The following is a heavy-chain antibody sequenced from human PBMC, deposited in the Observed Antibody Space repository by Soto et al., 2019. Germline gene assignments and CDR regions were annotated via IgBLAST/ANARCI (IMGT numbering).Heavy chain of an antibody. CDR2: ISGSGVNT. CDR3: AKEDASGSYFPLEC. V-gene: IGHV3-23*01. J-gene: IGHJ4*02. D-gene: IGHD3-10*01. CDR1: GFAFTSYS. Sequence: GGSLRLSCAASGFAFTSYSMNWVRQAPGKGLEWVSSISGSGVNTYYADSVKGRFTISRDDSKSMVFLQMNSLRAEDTAIYYCAKEDASGSYFPLECWGQGTLVTVSS.